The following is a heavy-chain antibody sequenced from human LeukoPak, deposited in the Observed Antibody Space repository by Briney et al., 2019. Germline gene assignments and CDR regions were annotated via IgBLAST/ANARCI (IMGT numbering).Heavy chain of an antibody. V-gene: IGHV3-23*01. CDR1: GFTFSSYA. D-gene: IGHD3-10*01. J-gene: IGHJ3*02. CDR2: ISGSGGST. Sequence: GGSLRLSCAASGFTFSSYAVSWVRQAPGKGLEWVSAISGSGGSTYYADSVKGRFTISRDNSKNTLYLQMNSLRAEDTAVYYCAKDEVPYGSGSQWFDIWGQGTMVTVSS. CDR3: AKDEVPYGSGSQWFDI.